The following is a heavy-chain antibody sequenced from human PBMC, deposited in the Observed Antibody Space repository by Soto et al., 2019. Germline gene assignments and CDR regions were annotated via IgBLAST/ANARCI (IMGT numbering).Heavy chain of an antibody. V-gene: IGHV1-18*03. J-gene: IGHJ4*02. D-gene: IGHD1-1*01. CDR3: ARERDWNLDY. CDR2: IYIDDT. Sequence: GASVKVSCKASGYTFSSFGFSWMRQAPGQGLEWMGWIYIDDTKFAQNLQGRVTMTTDTSTSTVSMELRSLRSDDMAVYYCARERDWNLDYWGQGTPVTGSS. CDR1: GYTFSSFG.